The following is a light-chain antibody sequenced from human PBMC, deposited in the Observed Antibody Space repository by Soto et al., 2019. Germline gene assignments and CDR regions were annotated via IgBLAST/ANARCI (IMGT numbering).Light chain of an antibody. V-gene: IGLV2-14*01. CDR3: TSYTSSSTLDV. CDR2: EVS. J-gene: IGLJ1*01. CDR1: SSDVGGYNY. Sequence: QSVLTQPASVSGSPGQSITISCTGTSSDVGGYNYVSWYQQHPGKAPKLIIYEVSNRPTGVSNRFSGSKSGHTASLTISGLQSEDEVDYFCTSYTSSSTLDVFGTGTKLTVL.